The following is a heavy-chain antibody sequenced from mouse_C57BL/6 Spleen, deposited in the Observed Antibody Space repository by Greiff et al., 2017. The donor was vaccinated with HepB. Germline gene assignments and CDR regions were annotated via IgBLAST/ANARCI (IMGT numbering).Heavy chain of an antibody. Sequence: VQLKESGGGLVKPGGSLKLSCAASGFTFSDYGMHWVRQAPEKGLEWVAYISSGSSTIYYADTVKGRFTISRDNAKNTLFLQMTSLRSEDTAMYYCAISNPYYAMDYWGQGTSVTVSS. CDR1: GFTFSDYG. V-gene: IGHV5-17*01. J-gene: IGHJ4*01. D-gene: IGHD2-5*01. CDR3: AISNPYYAMDY. CDR2: ISSGSSTI.